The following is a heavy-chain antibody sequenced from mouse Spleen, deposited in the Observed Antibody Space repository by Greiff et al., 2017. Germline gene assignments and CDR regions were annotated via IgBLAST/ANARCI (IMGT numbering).Heavy chain of an antibody. V-gene: IGHV14-4*01. Sequence: EVQLQQSGAELVRPGASVKLSCTASGFSITGDYMHWVKQRPEQGLEWIGWIDPGNGDTEYASKFQGKATITEDTSSNTAYLQLSSLTSEDTAVYYCTTGGDGTFDYWGQGTTLTVSS. J-gene: IGHJ2*01. CDR1: GFSITGDY. CDR3: TTGGDGTFDY. CDR2: IDPGNGDT. D-gene: IGHD3-3*01.